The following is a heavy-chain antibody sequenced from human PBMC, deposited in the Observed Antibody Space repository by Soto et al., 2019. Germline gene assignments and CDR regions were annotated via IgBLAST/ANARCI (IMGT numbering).Heavy chain of an antibody. CDR1: GFTFSSYA. V-gene: IGHV3-30-3*01. Sequence: GGSLRLSCAASGFTFSSYAMHWVRQAPGKGLEWVAVISYDGSNKYYADSVKGRFTISRDNSKNTLYLQMNSLRAEDTAVYYCASLRLYSPGYFDYWGQGTLVTVSS. J-gene: IGHJ4*02. CDR2: ISYDGSNK. D-gene: IGHD3-10*02. CDR3: ASLRLYSPGYFDY.